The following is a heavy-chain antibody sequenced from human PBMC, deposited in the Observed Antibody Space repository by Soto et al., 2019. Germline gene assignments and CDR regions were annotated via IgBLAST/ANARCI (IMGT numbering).Heavy chain of an antibody. CDR2: IKQDGSET. V-gene: IGHV3-7*03. CDR1: GITFSSYW. CDR3: ARDRRGYSCDSGSYYTSNY. J-gene: IGHJ4*02. Sequence: GGSLRLSCTASGITFSSYWMSWVRQAPGKGLEWVANIKQDGSETYYGDSVKGRFTISRDNAKNSLFLQMNSLRTEDTAVYYCARDRRGYSCDSGSYYTSNYWGQGTLVTISS. D-gene: IGHD3-10*01.